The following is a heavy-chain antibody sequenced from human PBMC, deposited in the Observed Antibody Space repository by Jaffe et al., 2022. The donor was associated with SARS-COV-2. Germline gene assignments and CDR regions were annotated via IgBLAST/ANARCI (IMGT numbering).Heavy chain of an antibody. J-gene: IGHJ4*02. D-gene: IGHD3-3*01. CDR2: ISSSGSTI. CDR3: AMGRHDFWSGYYGN. CDR1: GFTFSSYE. V-gene: IGHV3-48*03. Sequence: EVQLVESGGGLVQPGGSLRLSCAASGFTFSSYEMNWVRQAPGKGLEWVSYISSSGSTIYYADSVKGRFTISRDNAKNSLYLQMNSLRAEDTAVYYCAMGRHDFWSGYYGNWGQGTLVTVSS.